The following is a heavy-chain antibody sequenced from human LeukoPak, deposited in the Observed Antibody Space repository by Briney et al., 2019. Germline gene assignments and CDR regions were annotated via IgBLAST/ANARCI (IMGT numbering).Heavy chain of an antibody. D-gene: IGHD3-10*01. V-gene: IGHV1-8*01. CDR2: MNPNSGNT. Sequence: ASVKVSCKASGYTFTSYDINWVRQATGQGFEWMGWMNPNSGNTGYAQKFQGRVTMTRNTSISTAYMELSSLRSEDTAVYYCARGSVRPLWFGELLYAFDIWGQGTMVTVSS. J-gene: IGHJ3*02. CDR1: GYTFTSYD. CDR3: ARGSVRPLWFGELLYAFDI.